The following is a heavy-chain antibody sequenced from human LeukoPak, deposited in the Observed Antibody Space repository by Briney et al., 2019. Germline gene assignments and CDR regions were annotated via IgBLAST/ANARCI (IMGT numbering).Heavy chain of an antibody. CDR1: GGSFSGYY. CDR3: ARGVAVAGRVLWFDP. Sequence: SETLSLTCAVYGGSFSGYYWSWIRQPPGKGLEWIGEINHSGSTNYNPSLKSRVTISVDTSKNQFSLKLSSVTAADTAVYYCARGVAVAGRVLWFDPCGQGTLVTVSS. J-gene: IGHJ5*02. D-gene: IGHD6-19*01. V-gene: IGHV4-34*01. CDR2: INHSGST.